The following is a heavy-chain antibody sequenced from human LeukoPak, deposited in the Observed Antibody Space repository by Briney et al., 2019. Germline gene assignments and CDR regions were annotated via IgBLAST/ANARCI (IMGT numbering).Heavy chain of an antibody. CDR2: TNSDGSRT. J-gene: IGHJ4*02. CDR1: GFTFSTYW. V-gene: IGHV3-74*01. CDR3: ARDRGINMVRGVIDY. Sequence: GGSLRLSCAASGFTFSTYWMHWVRQAPGKGLVWVSRTNSDGSRTDYADSVKGRFTISRDNAENTLYLQMNSLGVEDTAVYYCARDRGINMVRGVIDYWGQGTLVTVSS. D-gene: IGHD3-10*01.